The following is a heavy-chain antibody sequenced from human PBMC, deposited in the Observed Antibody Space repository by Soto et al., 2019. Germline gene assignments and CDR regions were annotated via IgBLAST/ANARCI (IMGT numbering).Heavy chain of an antibody. CDR3: ARAGRYDFWSGWPSHWFDP. Sequence: PSETLSLTCTVSGGSVSSGSYYWSWIRQPPGKGLEWIGYIYYSGSTNYNPSLKSRVTISVDTSKNQSSLKLSSVTAADTAVYYCARAGRYDFWSGWPSHWFDPWGQGTLVTVSS. CDR1: GGSVSSGSYY. D-gene: IGHD3-3*01. CDR2: IYYSGST. V-gene: IGHV4-61*01. J-gene: IGHJ5*02.